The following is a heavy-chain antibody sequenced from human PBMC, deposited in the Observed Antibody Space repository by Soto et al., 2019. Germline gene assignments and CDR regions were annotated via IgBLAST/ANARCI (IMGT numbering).Heavy chain of an antibody. CDR3: ARGPEITPAY. Sequence: QVQLQESGPGLVKPSETLSLTCTVSGGSISSYYWSWIRQPPGKGLEWIGYIYYSGSTNYNPSLKSRVTISVDTSKNQLALKLTSVTAADTDVYYCARGPEITPAYWGQGTMVTVSS. D-gene: IGHD3-10*01. V-gene: IGHV4-59*01. CDR2: IYYSGST. J-gene: IGHJ4*02. CDR1: GGSISSYY.